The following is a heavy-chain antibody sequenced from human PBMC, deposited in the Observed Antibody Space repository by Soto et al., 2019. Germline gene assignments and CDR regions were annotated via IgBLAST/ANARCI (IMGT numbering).Heavy chain of an antibody. D-gene: IGHD1-7*01. CDR3: AHELTGTGRIDY. V-gene: IGHV2-5*02. CDR2: IYWDDDK. Sequence: GLDLEWLALIYWDDDKRYSPSLKSRLTITKDTSKNQVVLTMTNMDPVDTATYYCAHELTGTGRIDYWGQGTLVTVSS. J-gene: IGHJ4*02.